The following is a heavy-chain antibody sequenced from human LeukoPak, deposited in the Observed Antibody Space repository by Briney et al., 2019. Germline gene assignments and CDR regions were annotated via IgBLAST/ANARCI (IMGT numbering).Heavy chain of an antibody. Sequence: SETLSLTCAVYGGSFRGYYWSWIRQPPGKGLEWIGEINHSGSTNYTPSLKSRVTISVDTSKNQFSLKLSSVTAADTAVYYCARGAFPPPGYCSGGSCSPFDYWGQGTLVTVSS. CDR2: INHSGST. D-gene: IGHD2-15*01. J-gene: IGHJ4*02. CDR1: GGSFRGYY. V-gene: IGHV4-34*01. CDR3: ARGAFPPPGYCSGGSCSPFDY.